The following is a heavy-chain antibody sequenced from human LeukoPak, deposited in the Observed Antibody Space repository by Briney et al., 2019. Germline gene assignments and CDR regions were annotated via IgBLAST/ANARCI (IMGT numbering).Heavy chain of an antibody. J-gene: IGHJ4*02. CDR3: VRGDGYYSTFDY. CDR2: VYYSGST. V-gene: IGHV4-59*12. Sequence: SETLSLTCSVSGGSISSYYWSWIRQPPGMGLEWIGYVYYSGSTNYNPSLKSRVSMSVDTSKNQFYLKLSSVTAADTAVYYRVRGDGYYSTFDYWGQGTLVTVSS. D-gene: IGHD5-24*01. CDR1: GGSISSYY.